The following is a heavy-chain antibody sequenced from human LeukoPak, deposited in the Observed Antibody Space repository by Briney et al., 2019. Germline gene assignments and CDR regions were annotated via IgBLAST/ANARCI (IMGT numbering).Heavy chain of an antibody. Sequence: GESLKISCKGSGYSFTNYWIGWVRQMPGKGLEWMGIIYPGDSDTRYSPSFQGQVTISADKSISTAYLQWSSLKASDTAMYYCARLGAYNYVPYYYYYYMDVWGKGTTVTVSS. J-gene: IGHJ6*03. CDR3: ARLGAYNYVPYYYYYYMDV. V-gene: IGHV5-51*01. D-gene: IGHD5-24*01. CDR2: IYPGDSDT. CDR1: GYSFTNYW.